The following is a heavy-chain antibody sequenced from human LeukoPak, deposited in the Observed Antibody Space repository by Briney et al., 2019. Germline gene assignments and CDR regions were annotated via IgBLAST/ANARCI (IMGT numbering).Heavy chain of an antibody. Sequence: GGSLRLSCAASGFTFSSYSMNWVRQAPGKGLEWVSSISSSSSYIYYADSVKGRFTLSGDNAKNSLYLQMNSLRAEDTAVYYCARGPSEWELSHFDYWGQGTLVTVSS. CDR1: GFTFSSYS. J-gene: IGHJ4*02. V-gene: IGHV3-21*01. D-gene: IGHD1-26*01. CDR3: ARGPSEWELSHFDY. CDR2: ISSSSSYI.